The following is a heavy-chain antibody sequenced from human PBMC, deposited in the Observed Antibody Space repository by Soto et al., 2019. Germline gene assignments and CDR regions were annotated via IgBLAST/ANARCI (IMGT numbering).Heavy chain of an antibody. Sequence: ASVKVSCKASGGTFSSYAISWVRQAPGQGLEWMGGIIPIFGTANYAQKFQGRVTITADESTSTAYMELSSLRSEDTAVYYCARQYITIFGVVIRNNWFDPWGQGTLVTVSS. CDR3: ARQYITIFGVVIRNNWFDP. CDR1: GGTFSSYA. D-gene: IGHD3-3*01. V-gene: IGHV1-69*13. J-gene: IGHJ5*02. CDR2: IIPIFGTA.